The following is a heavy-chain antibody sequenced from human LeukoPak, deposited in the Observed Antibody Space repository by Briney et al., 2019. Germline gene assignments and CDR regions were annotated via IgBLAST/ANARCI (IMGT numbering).Heavy chain of an antibody. J-gene: IGHJ4*02. CDR2: IYRGGST. CDR3: ARDSVEVAGHYGL. Sequence: QPGGSLRLSCAASGFTVSSNYMSWVRQAPGKGLEWVSVIYRGGSTYYAAAVKGRFTIPRDNSKNTLYLQMNSLRAEDTAMYYCARDSVEVAGHYGLWGQGTLVTVSS. CDR1: GFTVSSNY. D-gene: IGHD6-19*01. V-gene: IGHV3-66*02.